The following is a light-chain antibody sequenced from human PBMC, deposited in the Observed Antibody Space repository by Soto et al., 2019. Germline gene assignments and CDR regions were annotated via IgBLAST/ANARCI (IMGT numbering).Light chain of an antibody. V-gene: IGLV1-40*01. Sequence: QSVLKQPPSVSGAPGQRVTISCTGSSSNIGAGYDVHWYQQLPGTAPKLLIYGNSNRPSGVPDRFSGSKSGTSASLAITGLQAEDEADHYCQSYDSSLSVVVFGGGTKLTVL. CDR3: QSYDSSLSVVV. J-gene: IGLJ2*01. CDR2: GNS. CDR1: SSNIGAGYD.